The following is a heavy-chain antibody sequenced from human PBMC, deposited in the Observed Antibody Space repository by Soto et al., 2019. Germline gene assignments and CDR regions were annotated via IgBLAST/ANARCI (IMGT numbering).Heavy chain of an antibody. CDR2: IYYSGST. CDR1: GGSVSSGSYY. V-gene: IGHV4-61*01. J-gene: IGHJ4*02. Sequence: QVQLQESGPGLVKPSETLSLTCTVSGGSVSSGSYYWSWIRQPPGKGLEWIGYIYYSGSTNYNPALKGRVTISVDTTTNQFSLKRSSVTAADTAVYYCAREDEAGGDYWGQGTLVTVSS. D-gene: IGHD3-16*01. CDR3: AREDEAGGDY.